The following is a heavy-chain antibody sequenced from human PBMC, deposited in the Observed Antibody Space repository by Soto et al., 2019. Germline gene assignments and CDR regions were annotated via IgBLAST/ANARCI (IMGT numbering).Heavy chain of an antibody. V-gene: IGHV4-30-4*08. CDR1: GGSISSGDYY. CDR3: ARDRRSYDSSGYYVGFFDY. Sequence: PSETLSLTCTVSGGSISSGDYYWSWIRQPPGKGLEWIGYIYYSGSTYYNPSLKSRVTISVDTSKNQFSLKLSSVTAADTAVYYCARDRRSYDSSGYYVGFFDYWGQGTRVIASS. CDR2: IYYSGST. D-gene: IGHD3-22*01. J-gene: IGHJ4*02.